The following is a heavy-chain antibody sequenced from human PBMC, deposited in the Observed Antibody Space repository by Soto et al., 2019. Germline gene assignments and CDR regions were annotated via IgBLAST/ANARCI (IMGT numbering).Heavy chain of an antibody. J-gene: IGHJ4*02. D-gene: IGHD2-21*02. Sequence: EVQLLESGGGLAQPGGSLRLSCAAXXXXXXXYAMSWVRQXPGKXLEWVSAVSGSGDSTYYADSVKGRFTISRDNSKNTLYLQMNSLRAEDTAVYYCAXGRAXDCPGCTQDYWGQGTLVTVSS. CDR1: XXXXXXYA. CDR2: VSGSGDST. V-gene: IGHV3-23*01. CDR3: AXGRAXDCPGCTQDY.